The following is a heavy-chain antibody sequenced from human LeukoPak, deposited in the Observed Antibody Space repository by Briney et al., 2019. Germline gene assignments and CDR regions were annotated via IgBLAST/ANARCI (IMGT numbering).Heavy chain of an antibody. CDR3: ARDNDKVVDH. D-gene: IGHD1-1*01. Sequence: ASVKVSCKTSGYTFSNYGTSWVRQAPGQGLEWMGWITAYNGNRLYAQRFQGRITLTTDTSTSTSYMELRSLEYDDTAIYYCARDNDKVVDHWGQGTLATVSS. V-gene: IGHV1-18*01. CDR1: GYTFSNYG. CDR2: ITAYNGNR. J-gene: IGHJ4*01.